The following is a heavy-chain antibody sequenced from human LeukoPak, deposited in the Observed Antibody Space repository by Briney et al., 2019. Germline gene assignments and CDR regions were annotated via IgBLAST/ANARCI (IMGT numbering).Heavy chain of an antibody. Sequence: ASVKVSCKASGYTFTSYDINWVRQATGQGLEWMGWMNPNSGNTGYAQKFQGRVTITRNTSISTAYMELRSLRSDDTAVYYCARRYEDQFDYWGQGTLVTVSS. CDR3: ARRYEDQFDY. V-gene: IGHV1-8*03. J-gene: IGHJ4*02. CDR1: GYTFTSYD. CDR2: MNPNSGNT. D-gene: IGHD2-15*01.